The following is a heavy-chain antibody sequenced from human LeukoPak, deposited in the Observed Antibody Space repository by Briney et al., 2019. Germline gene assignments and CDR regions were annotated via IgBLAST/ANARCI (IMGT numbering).Heavy chain of an antibody. CDR3: ARTGVGYCSGGSSYSTDYYMDV. Sequence: GGSLRLSCAASGFTFSSYWMSWVRQAPGKGLEWVANIKQDGSEKYYVDSVKGRFTISRDNAKNSLYLQMNSLRAEDTAVYYCARTGVGYCSGGSSYSTDYYMDVWGKGTTVTVSS. CDR2: IKQDGSEK. J-gene: IGHJ6*03. D-gene: IGHD2-15*01. V-gene: IGHV3-7*01. CDR1: GFTFSSYW.